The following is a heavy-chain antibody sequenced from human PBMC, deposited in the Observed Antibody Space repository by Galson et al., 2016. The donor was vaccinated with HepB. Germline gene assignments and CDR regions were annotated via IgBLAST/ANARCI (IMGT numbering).Heavy chain of an antibody. CDR1: GGSFIGGSFIDYD. V-gene: IGHV4-34*01. D-gene: IGHD3-22*01. CDR2: VSHSGKT. CDR3: ARGDYDTRGYTMTFDY. Sequence: ETLSLTCAVSGGSFIGGSFIDYDWSWIRQTPGKGLEWIGDVSHSGKTKYNPSLNSRVTISIDTSKNQFSLKLNSVTAADTAVYYCARGDYDTRGYTMTFDYWGQGTLVTVFS. J-gene: IGHJ4*02.